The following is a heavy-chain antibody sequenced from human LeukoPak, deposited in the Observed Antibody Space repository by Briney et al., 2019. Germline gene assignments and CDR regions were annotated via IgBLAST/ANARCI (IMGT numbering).Heavy chain of an antibody. Sequence: SGGSLRLSCAASGFTFSSYSMNWVRQAPGKGLEWVSSISSSSSYIYYADSVKGRFTISRDNAKNSLYLQMNSLRAEDTAVYYCASSSALRITIFGVVIHWGQGTLATVSS. V-gene: IGHV3-21*01. CDR1: GFTFSSYS. J-gene: IGHJ1*01. D-gene: IGHD3-3*01. CDR3: ASSSALRITIFGVVIH. CDR2: ISSSSSYI.